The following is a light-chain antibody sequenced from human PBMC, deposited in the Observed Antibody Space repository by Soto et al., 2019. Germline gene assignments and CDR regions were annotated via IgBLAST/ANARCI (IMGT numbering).Light chain of an antibody. CDR3: QYYDSSLSGAV. J-gene: IGLJ3*02. Sequence: QAVVTQPPSVSGALGQRVTISCTGSSSNIGAIYDVQWYQQLPGAAPKLLIYGNTNRPSGVPDRFSGSKSGTSASLAITGLQAEDEADYYCQYYDSSLSGAVFGGGTKLTVL. CDR1: SSNIGAIYD. CDR2: GNT. V-gene: IGLV1-40*01.